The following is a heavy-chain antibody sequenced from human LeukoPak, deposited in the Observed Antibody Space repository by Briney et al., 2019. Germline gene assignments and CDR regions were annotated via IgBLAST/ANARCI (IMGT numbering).Heavy chain of an antibody. CDR2: IRYDGSNK. CDR3: AKGVPLYYDGFDAFDI. D-gene: IGHD3-22*01. V-gene: IGHV3-30*02. Sequence: PGGSLRLSCAASGFTLSSYSMNWVRQAPGKGLEWVAFIRYDGSNKYYADSVKGRFTISRDNSKNTLYLQMNSLRAGDTAVYYCAKGVPLYYDGFDAFDIWGQGTMVTVSS. J-gene: IGHJ3*02. CDR1: GFTLSSYS.